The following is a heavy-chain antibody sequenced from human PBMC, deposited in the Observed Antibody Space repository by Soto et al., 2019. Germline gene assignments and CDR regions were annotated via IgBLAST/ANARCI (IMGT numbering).Heavy chain of an antibody. D-gene: IGHD1-1*01. CDR1: GDSITNSNW. CDR2: IYHSGAT. J-gene: IGHJ4*02. Sequence: SETLSLTCAVSGDSITNSNWWSWVRQAPGKGLEWIGEIYHSGATTYNPSLKSRVTISVDPSNNHFPLKLTSVTAADTAVYFCARDLGTGTDYWGQGTLVTVSS. CDR3: ARDLGTGTDY. V-gene: IGHV4-4*02.